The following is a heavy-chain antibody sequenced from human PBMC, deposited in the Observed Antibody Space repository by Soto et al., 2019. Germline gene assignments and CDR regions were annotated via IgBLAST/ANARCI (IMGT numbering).Heavy chain of an antibody. CDR2: IKQDGSEK. D-gene: IGHD4-17*01. J-gene: IGHJ5*02. V-gene: IGHV3-7*05. CDR1: GFTFSNYW. CDR3: ARLGHTVTPRGFDP. Sequence: EVKLVESGGGLVQPGGSRSLSCAASGFTFSNYWMSWVRQAPGKGLEWLANIKQDGSEKYYVDSVKGRYTISRDNAKYWLYLQMNSLRAEDRAVYYCARLGHTVTPRGFDPWGQGTLVTVSS.